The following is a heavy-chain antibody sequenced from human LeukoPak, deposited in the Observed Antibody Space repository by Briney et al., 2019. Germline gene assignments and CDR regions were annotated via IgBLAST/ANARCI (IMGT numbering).Heavy chain of an antibody. CDR3: ARGSGIAVAAQGDAFDI. CDR1: GGSISSSSYY. Sequence: PSETLSLTCTVSGGSISSSSYYWGWIRQPPGKGLEWIGSIYYSGSTYYNPSLKSRVTISVDTSKNQFSLKLSSVTAADTAVYYCARGSGIAVAAQGDAFDIWGQGTMVTVSS. D-gene: IGHD6-19*01. J-gene: IGHJ3*02. CDR2: IYYSGST. V-gene: IGHV4-39*01.